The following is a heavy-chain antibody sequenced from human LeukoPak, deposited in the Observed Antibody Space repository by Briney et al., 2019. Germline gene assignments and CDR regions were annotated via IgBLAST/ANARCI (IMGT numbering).Heavy chain of an antibody. CDR2: ITWNSGSI. CDR1: GFSFADYA. D-gene: IGHD2-21*01. J-gene: IGHJ5*02. Sequence: QTGGSLRLSCAASGFSFADYAMHWVRQPPGKGLEWVSGITWNSGSIGYADSVRGRFTISRDNAKKSLYLQMNSLRLEDTALYYCVRDGYCGDDRCILRQWFDPWGQGTLVTVSP. V-gene: IGHV3-9*01. CDR3: VRDGYCGDDRCILRQWFDP.